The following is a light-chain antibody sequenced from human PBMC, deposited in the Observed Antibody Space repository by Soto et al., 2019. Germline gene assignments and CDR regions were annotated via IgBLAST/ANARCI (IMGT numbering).Light chain of an antibody. J-gene: IGLJ2*01. CDR3: ATWDDRLSGVI. CDR1: NSNIGSNY. CDR2: RNS. Sequence: QSVLTQSPSASGTPGQRVTISCSGINSNIGSNYVHWYQQFPGTAPKLLIYRNSQRPSGVPDRFSGFKSGISASLAISGLRSEDEADYFCATWDDRLSGVIFGGGTKVTVL. V-gene: IGLV1-47*01.